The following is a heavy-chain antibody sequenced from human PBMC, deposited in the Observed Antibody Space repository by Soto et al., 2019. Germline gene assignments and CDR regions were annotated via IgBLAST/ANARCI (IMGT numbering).Heavy chain of an antibody. J-gene: IGHJ6*02. Sequence: PGESLKISCKGSGYSFTSYWISWVRQMPGKGLEWMGRIDPSDSYTNYSPSFQGHVTISADKSISTAYLQWSSLKASDTAMYYCASSPRGYCSSTSCRELGHYYRLAVWGQGTTVTVSS. CDR3: ASSPRGYCSSTSCRELGHYYRLAV. V-gene: IGHV5-10-1*01. D-gene: IGHD2-2*01. CDR2: IDPSDSYT. CDR1: GYSFTSYW.